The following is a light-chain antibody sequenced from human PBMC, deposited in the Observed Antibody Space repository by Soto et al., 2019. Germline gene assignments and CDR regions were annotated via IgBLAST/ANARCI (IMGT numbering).Light chain of an antibody. CDR3: QQYNSYSGT. V-gene: IGKV1-5*01. CDR1: QSISTW. Sequence: DIQMTQSPSTLSASVGDSVTITCRASQSISTWLAWYQQKPGKAPNLLIYDASSLESGVPSRFSGSGSGTEFTLTISSLQPDDFATYYCQQYNSYSGTFGQGTKVHIK. J-gene: IGKJ1*01. CDR2: DAS.